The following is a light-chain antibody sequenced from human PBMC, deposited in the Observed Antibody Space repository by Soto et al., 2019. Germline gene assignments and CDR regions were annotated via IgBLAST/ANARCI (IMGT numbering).Light chain of an antibody. V-gene: IGLV2-23*01. Sequence: LTQPASVSGSPGQSITISCTGTSNDVGSYNLVSWYQHHPGKAPKLMIFEGSKRPSGVSNRFSGSKSGNTASLTLSGLQAEDEADSSCCSYEGSNYYVFGTGTKVTV. CDR2: EGS. CDR3: CSYEGSNYYV. CDR1: SNDVGSYNL. J-gene: IGLJ1*01.